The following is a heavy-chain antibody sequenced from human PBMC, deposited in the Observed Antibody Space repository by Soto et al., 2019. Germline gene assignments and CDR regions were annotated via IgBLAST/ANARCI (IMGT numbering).Heavy chain of an antibody. J-gene: IGHJ6*02. Sequence: SETLPLTCTVSGGSISSYYWSWIRQPPGKGLEWIGYIYYSGSTNYNPSLKSRVTISVDTSKNQFSLKLSSVTAADTAVYYCARLYSLLPYYYYGMDVWGQGTTVTVSS. V-gene: IGHV4-59*01. D-gene: IGHD1-26*01. CDR1: GGSISSYY. CDR3: ARLYSLLPYYYYGMDV. CDR2: IYYSGST.